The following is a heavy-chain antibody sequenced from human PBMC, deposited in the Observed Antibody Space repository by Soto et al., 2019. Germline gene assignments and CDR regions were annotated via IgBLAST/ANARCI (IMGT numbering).Heavy chain of an antibody. CDR1: GFSLSTSGVG. CDR2: IFWDDDN. J-gene: IGHJ4*02. D-gene: IGHD5-18*01. V-gene: IGHV2-5*02. Sequence: QITLKESGPTLVKPTQTLTLTCTFSGFSLSTSGVGVGWIRQPPGKALDWLAIIFWDDDNRYSPSLKGRPTNTKDTYKSHVVLKMTNMEPVDTATYYCAHRGGGSGGYSYGYWGQGTLVTVSS. CDR3: AHRGGGSGGYSYGY.